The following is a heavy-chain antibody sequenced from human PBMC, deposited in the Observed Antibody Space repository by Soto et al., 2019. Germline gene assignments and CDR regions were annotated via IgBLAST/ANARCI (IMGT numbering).Heavy chain of an antibody. V-gene: IGHV3-30*18. Sequence: QVQLVESGGGVVQPGRSLRLSCAASGFTFSSYGMHWVRQAPGKGLEWVAVISYDGSNKYYADSVKGRFTISRDNSKNTLYLEINSLRAEDTAVYYCAKYVLDSIGYYPRKFGGYFDYWGQGTLVTVSS. D-gene: IGHD3-22*01. CDR2: ISYDGSNK. CDR3: AKYVLDSIGYYPRKFGGYFDY. CDR1: GFTFSSYG. J-gene: IGHJ4*02.